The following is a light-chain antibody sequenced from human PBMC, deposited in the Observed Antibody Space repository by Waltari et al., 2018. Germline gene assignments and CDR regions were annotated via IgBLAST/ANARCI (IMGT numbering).Light chain of an antibody. CDR3: QTGGHGTWV. J-gene: IGLJ3*02. CDR2: VNSDGSH. Sequence: QLVLTQSPSASASLGASVKLTCTLSSGHSSNVIAWLQQRPEKGPRYLMKVNSDGSHGKGDEIPDLFSGSSSGAERYLTSSNLQSEDEADYFCQTGGHGTWVFGGGTTLTVL. V-gene: IGLV4-69*01. CDR1: SGHSSNV.